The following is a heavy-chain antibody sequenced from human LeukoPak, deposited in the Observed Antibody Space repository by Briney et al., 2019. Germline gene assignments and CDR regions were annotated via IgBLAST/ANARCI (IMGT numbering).Heavy chain of an antibody. D-gene: IGHD6-13*01. CDR1: GFTFSDYY. V-gene: IGHV3-11*05. J-gene: IGHJ4*02. CDR2: ISSSSSYT. CDR3: ARDLGQQLVPTYFDY. Sequence: GGSLRLSCAASGFTFSDYYMSWIRQAPGKGLEWVSCISSSSSYTNYADSVEGRFTISRDNAKNSLYLQMNSLRAEDTAVYYCARDLGQQLVPTYFDYWGQGTLVTVSS.